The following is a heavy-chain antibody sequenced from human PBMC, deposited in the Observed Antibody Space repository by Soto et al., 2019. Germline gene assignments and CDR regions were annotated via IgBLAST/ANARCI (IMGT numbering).Heavy chain of an antibody. J-gene: IGHJ6*02. CDR3: VRDGSYRESGLDV. CDR2: TYYRSKWYN. V-gene: IGHV6-1*01. Sequence: PSDALSLTCFISGDSVSSNSAAWNWIRQSPSRGLEWLGRTYYRSKWYNDYAVSVKSRITINPDTSKNQFSLQLNSVTPEDKAVYYGVRDGSYRESGLDVQGQATALT. CDR1: GDSVSSNSAA. D-gene: IGHD1-26*01.